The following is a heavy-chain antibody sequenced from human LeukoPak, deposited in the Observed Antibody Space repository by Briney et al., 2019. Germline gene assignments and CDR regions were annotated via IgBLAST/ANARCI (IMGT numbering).Heavy chain of an antibody. Sequence: GGSLRLSCAASGFTFSSYAMSWVRQAPGKGLEWVSAISGSGGSTYYADSVKGRFTISRDNSKNTLYLQMNSLRAEDTAVYYCEKDLGYGGSYSDYWGQGTLVTVSS. J-gene: IGHJ4*02. CDR2: ISGSGGST. CDR3: EKDLGYGGSYSDY. V-gene: IGHV3-23*01. CDR1: GFTFSSYA. D-gene: IGHD1-26*01.